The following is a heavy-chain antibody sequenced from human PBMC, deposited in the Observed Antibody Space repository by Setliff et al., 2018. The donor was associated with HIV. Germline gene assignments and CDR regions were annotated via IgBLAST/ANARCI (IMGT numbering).Heavy chain of an antibody. D-gene: IGHD1-1*01. CDR3: VRAKNWNDFDD. J-gene: IGHJ4*02. V-gene: IGHV3-74*03. Sequence: WIRQAPGKGLMWVSRIHTDGTTTMYAGSVKGRFTIPRDSAKSTLYLQMNSLRAEDTALYYCVRAKNWNDFDDWGQGTLVTVSS. CDR2: IHTDGTTT.